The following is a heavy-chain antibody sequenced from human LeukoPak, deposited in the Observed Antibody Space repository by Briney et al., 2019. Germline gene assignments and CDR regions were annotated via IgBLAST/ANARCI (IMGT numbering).Heavy chain of an antibody. J-gene: IGHJ4*02. D-gene: IGHD6-6*01. Sequence: RSETLSLTCTVSSRSLSSYYGRWLRQPAGEGLEWIGRIYTSGSHNYNPSLKSRVTMSVGKTKNQFSLKLNSVTAADTAGYYWWKVNVSARWYFDYWGQGTLVTVCS. CDR1: SRSLSSYY. CDR3: WKVNVSARWYFDY. V-gene: IGHV4-4*07. CDR2: IYTSGSH.